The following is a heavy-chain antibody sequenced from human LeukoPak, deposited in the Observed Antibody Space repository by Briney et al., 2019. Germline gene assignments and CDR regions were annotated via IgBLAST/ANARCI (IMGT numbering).Heavy chain of an antibody. CDR1: GLTVSSSY. V-gene: IGHV3-53*01. J-gene: IGHJ4*02. Sequence: GGSLRLSCAASGLTVSSSYMSWVRQAPGKGLEWVSVIYSGGSTYYADSVKGRFTISRDNSKNTLYLQMNSLRAEDTAVYYCARTFGGNSLRDFWGQGTLVTVSS. D-gene: IGHD4-23*01. CDR2: IYSGGST. CDR3: ARTFGGNSLRDF.